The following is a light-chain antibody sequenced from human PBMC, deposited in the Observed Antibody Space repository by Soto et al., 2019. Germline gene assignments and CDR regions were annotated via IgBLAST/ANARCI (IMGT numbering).Light chain of an antibody. J-gene: IGLJ2*01. V-gene: IGLV8-61*01. CDR1: SGSVSTSYY. Sequence: QTVVTQEPSFSVSPGGTVTLTCGLSSGSVSTSYYPSWYQQTPGQAPRTLIYNTNTRSSEVPDRFSGSILGNRAALTITGAHAHDECDYYCVLYMGSGIWLFGGGTQLTVL. CDR2: NTN. CDR3: VLYMGSGIWL.